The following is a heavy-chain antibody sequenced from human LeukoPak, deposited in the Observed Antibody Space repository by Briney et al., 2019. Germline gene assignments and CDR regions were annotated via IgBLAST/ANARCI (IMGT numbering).Heavy chain of an antibody. J-gene: IGHJ4*02. V-gene: IGHV3-53*01. CDR2: LYTGGNK. CDR3: AGGQMFTSGGFDN. D-gene: IGHD6-19*01. CDR1: GFTFNNYA. Sequence: PGGSLRLSCSASGFTFNNYAMHWVRQAPGKGLEWVSVLYTGGNKYYADFVKGRFTISRDNSNNMVFLQMNSLTVEDTALYYCAGGQMFTSGGFDNWGQGTLVTVSS.